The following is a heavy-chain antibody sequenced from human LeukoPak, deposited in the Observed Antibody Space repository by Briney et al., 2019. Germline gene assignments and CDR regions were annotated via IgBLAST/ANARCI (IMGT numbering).Heavy chain of an antibody. CDR2: IYYSGST. CDR1: GGSISSYY. D-gene: IGHD3-10*01. J-gene: IGHJ3*02. CDR3: ARVSGPLAFDI. V-gene: IGHV4-59*01. Sequence: SETLSLTCTVSGGSISSYYWSWIRQPPGKGLEWIGYIYYSGSTNYNPSPKSRVTISVDTSKNQFSLKLSSVTAADTAVYYCARVSGPLAFDIWGQGTMVTVSS.